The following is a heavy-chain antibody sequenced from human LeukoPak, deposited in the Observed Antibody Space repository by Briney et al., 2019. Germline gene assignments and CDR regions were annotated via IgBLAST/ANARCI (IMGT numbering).Heavy chain of an antibody. CDR1: GFTFSSYW. J-gene: IGHJ4*02. D-gene: IGHD1-26*01. CDR3: ARGHPIRINQWELFPGGPNDY. CDR2: IKQDGSEK. Sequence: GGSLRLSCAASGFTFSSYWMSWVRQAPGKGLEWVANIKQDGSEKYYVDSVKGRFTISRDNAKNSLYLQMNSLRAEDTAVYYWARGHPIRINQWELFPGGPNDYWGQGTLVTVSS. V-gene: IGHV3-7*04.